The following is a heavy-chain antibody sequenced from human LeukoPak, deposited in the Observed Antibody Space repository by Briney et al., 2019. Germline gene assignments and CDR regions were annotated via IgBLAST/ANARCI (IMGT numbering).Heavy chain of an antibody. CDR1: GFTFSNYY. CDR3: AKTSGGNY. CDR2: ISSGGGST. J-gene: IGHJ4*02. V-gene: IGHV3-23*01. Sequence: GGSLRLSCSASGFTFSNYYMHWVRQAPGKGLEWVSAISSGGGSTYYADSVKGQFTISRDNSMNTLYLQMDSLRAEDTALYYCAKTSGGNYWGQGTLVIVSS. D-gene: IGHD2-15*01.